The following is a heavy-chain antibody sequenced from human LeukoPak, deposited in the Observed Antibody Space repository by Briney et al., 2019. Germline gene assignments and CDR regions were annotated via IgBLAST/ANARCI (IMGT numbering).Heavy chain of an antibody. D-gene: IGHD6-13*01. J-gene: IGHJ4*02. CDR2: IRNDGSNK. Sequence: GGSLRLSCAASGFTVSSNYMSWVRQAPGKGLEWVAFIRNDGSNKYYADSVKGRFTFSRDNSKNTVYLQMTSLRAEDTAVYYCAKDIRGGIAAAGTGYWGQGTLVTVSS. CDR3: AKDIRGGIAAAGTGY. CDR1: GFTVSSNY. V-gene: IGHV3-30*02.